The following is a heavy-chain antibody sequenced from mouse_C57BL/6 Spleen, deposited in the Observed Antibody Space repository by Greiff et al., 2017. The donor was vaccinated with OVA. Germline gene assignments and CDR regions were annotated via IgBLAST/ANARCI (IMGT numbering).Heavy chain of an antibody. CDR3: ARRELRLEGAYAMDY. V-gene: IGHV1-81*01. J-gene: IGHJ4*01. CDR2: IYPRSGNT. D-gene: IGHD3-2*02. CDR1: GYTFTSYG. Sequence: QVHVKQSGAELARPGASVKLSCKASGYTFTSYGLSWVKQRTGQGLEWIGEIYPRSGNTYYNEKLKGKATLTADKSSSTAYMELRSLTSEDSAVYFCARRELRLEGAYAMDYWGQGTSVTVSS.